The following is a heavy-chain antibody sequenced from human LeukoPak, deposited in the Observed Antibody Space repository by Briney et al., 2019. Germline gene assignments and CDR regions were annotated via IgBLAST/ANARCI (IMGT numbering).Heavy chain of an antibody. CDR3: ARTKLRLAVAGTRYFDP. V-gene: IGHV4-39*01. CDR2: IYYTGTT. D-gene: IGHD6-19*01. J-gene: IGHJ5*02. CDR1: GSYISSSSYS. Sequence: PSETLSLTCTVSGSYISSSSYSWGWIRQPPGKGLEWIGNIYYTGTTYSNPSLKSRVTISVDTSKNQFSLKLSSVTAADTAVYYCARTKLRLAVAGTRYFDPWGQGTLVTVSS.